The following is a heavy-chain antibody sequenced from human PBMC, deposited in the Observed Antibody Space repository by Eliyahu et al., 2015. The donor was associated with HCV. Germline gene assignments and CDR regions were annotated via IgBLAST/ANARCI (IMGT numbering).Heavy chain of an antibody. CDR3: ARDDVCSSGSCYSDY. CDR2: IYSGGTT. J-gene: IGHJ4*02. Sequence: EVQLVESGGGLIQPGGSLRLSCAASGFTVNNNYMSWVRQAPGKGLEWVSVIYSGGTTYYADSVKGRFTISRDNSKNTLYLQMNSLRAEDTAVYYCARDDVCSSGSCYSDYWGQGTLVTVSS. D-gene: IGHD2-15*01. V-gene: IGHV3-53*01. CDR1: GFTVNNNY.